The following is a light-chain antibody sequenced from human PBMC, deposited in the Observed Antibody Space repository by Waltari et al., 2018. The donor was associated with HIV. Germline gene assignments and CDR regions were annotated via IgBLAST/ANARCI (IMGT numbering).Light chain of an antibody. CDR1: NNSNT. CDR2: DVS. V-gene: IGLV2-23*02. J-gene: IGLJ2*01. CDR3: CSYAGGSTLV. Sequence: QSALTQPASVSGSPGQSITLSCSGTNNSNTVSWYHQYPGKAPKLLLYDVSKRPSGGPNRFSGSKSGNTASLTISGLQAEDEGDYHCCSYAGGSTLVFGGGTKLTVL.